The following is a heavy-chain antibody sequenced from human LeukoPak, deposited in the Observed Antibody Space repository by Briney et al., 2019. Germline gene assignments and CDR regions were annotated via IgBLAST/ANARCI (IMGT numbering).Heavy chain of an antibody. J-gene: IGHJ4*02. CDR2: IKQDGSEK. Sequence: GGSLRLSCAASGFTFSSFWMSWVRQAPGKGLAWVANIKQDGSEKYFVDSVKGRFTISRDNAKNSLYLQMSSLRAEDTAVYYCARGGSRHPSPEDYWGRGTLVTVSS. V-gene: IGHV3-7*03. CDR1: GFTFSSFW. CDR3: ARGGSRHPSPEDY. D-gene: IGHD1-1*01.